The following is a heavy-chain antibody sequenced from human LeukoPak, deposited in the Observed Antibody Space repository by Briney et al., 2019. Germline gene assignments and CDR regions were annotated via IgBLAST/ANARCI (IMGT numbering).Heavy chain of an antibody. D-gene: IGHD3-22*01. CDR2: ISTSSSYI. V-gene: IGHV3-21*01. J-gene: IGHJ4*02. CDR3: ARINYYDSSGYVPFDY. Sequence: GGSLRLSCAASGFTFSSYSMNWVRQAPGKGLEWVSSISTSSSYIYYADPVKGRFTISRENAKNSLYLQMNSLRAEDTAVYYCARINYYDSSGYVPFDYWGQGTLVTVSS. CDR1: GFTFSSYS.